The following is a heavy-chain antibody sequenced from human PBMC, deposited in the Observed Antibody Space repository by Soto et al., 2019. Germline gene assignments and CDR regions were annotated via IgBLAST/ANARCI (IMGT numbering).Heavy chain of an antibody. CDR3: AKSVISETNWFDP. Sequence: SGGSLRLSCVASGFIFSNYVIHWVRQAPGKGLEWVAVTSPDGSDEYYADSVKGRFTISRDNSKNTLYLQMNSLRAGDTAVYYCAKSVISETNWFDPWGQGTLVTVSS. D-gene: IGHD4-4*01. CDR1: GFIFSNYV. J-gene: IGHJ5*02. CDR2: TSPDGSDE. V-gene: IGHV3-30*18.